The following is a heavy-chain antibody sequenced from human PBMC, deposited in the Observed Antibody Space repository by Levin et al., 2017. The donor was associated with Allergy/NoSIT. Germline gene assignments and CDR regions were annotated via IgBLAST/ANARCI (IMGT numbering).Heavy chain of an antibody. CDR1: GFTFSSYG. D-gene: IGHD3-10*01. J-gene: IGHJ6*02. Sequence: GGSLRLSCAASGFTFSSYGMHWVRQAPGKGLEWVAVISYDGSNKYYADSVKGRFTISRDNSKNTLYLQMNSLRAEDTAVYYCAKDRLADSGSYYFDYYYYGMDVWGQGTTVTVSS. CDR3: AKDRLADSGSYYFDYYYYGMDV. V-gene: IGHV3-30*18. CDR2: ISYDGSNK.